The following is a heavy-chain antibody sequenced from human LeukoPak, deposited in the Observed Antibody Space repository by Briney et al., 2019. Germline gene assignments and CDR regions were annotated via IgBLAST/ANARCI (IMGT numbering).Heavy chain of an antibody. V-gene: IGHV7-4-1*02. CDR2: INTNTGNP. J-gene: IGHJ4*02. CDR3: ARGLSDYYYDSSGYPL. CDR1: GYTFTGYA. D-gene: IGHD3-22*01. Sequence: ASVKVSCKASGYTFTGYAMNWVRQAPGQGLEWMGWINTNTGNPTYAQGFTGRFVFSLDTSVSTAYLQISGLKAEDTAVNYCARGLSDYYYDSSGYPLWGQGTLVTVSS.